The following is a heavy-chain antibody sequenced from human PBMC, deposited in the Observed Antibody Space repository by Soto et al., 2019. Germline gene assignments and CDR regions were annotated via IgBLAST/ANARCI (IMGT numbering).Heavy chain of an antibody. CDR3: ARGDFWSGYYTIGDRSGMDV. CDR1: GGTFSSYA. V-gene: IGHV1-69*13. Sequence: GASVKVSCKASGGTFSSYAISWVRQAPGQGLEWMGGIIPIFGTANYAQKFQGRVTITADESTSTAYMELSSLRSEDTAVHYCARGDFWSGYYTIGDRSGMDVWGQGTTVTVSS. CDR2: IIPIFGTA. J-gene: IGHJ6*02. D-gene: IGHD3-3*01.